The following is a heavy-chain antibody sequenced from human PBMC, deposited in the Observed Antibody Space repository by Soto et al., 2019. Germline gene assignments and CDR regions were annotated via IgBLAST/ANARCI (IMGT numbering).Heavy chain of an antibody. Sequence: QVQLQESGPGLVKSSQTLSLICTVSGASVSSPTYYWSWIRQHPGKGLEWIGYITGSPHYNPSFKSRISISLDTSKNQFSLELSSVTAADTAVYYCATLTAGAGGRGYWGQGTLVTVSS. CDR1: GASVSSPTYY. CDR2: ITGSP. D-gene: IGHD6-13*01. J-gene: IGHJ4*02. V-gene: IGHV4-31*03. CDR3: ATLTAGAGGRGY.